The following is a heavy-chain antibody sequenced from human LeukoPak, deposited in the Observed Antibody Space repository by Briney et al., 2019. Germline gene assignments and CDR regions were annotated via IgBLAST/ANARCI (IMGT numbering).Heavy chain of an antibody. V-gene: IGHV1-18*01. J-gene: IGHJ4*02. CDR1: GYTFTSYG. CDR3: ARLGLAYCGGDCSDWDY. D-gene: IGHD2-21*02. CDR2: ISAYNGNT. Sequence: GASVKVSCKASGYTFTSYGISWVRQAPGQGLEWMVWISAYNGNTNYAQKLQGRVTMTTDTSTSTAYMELRSLRSDDTAVYYCARLGLAYCGGDCSDWDYWGQGTLVTVSS.